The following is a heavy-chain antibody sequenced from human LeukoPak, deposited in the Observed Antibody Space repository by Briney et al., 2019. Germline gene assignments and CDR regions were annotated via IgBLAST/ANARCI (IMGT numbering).Heavy chain of an antibody. Sequence: PGGSLRLSCAASGFTFSSYGMHWVRQAPGKGLEWVAVISYDGSNKYYADSVKGRFTISRDNSKNTLYLQMNSLRAEDTAVYYCARVQNSGSYYTGDAFDIWGQGTMVTVSS. J-gene: IGHJ3*02. CDR2: ISYDGSNK. D-gene: IGHD1-26*01. CDR1: GFTFSSYG. V-gene: IGHV3-30*03. CDR3: ARVQNSGSYYTGDAFDI.